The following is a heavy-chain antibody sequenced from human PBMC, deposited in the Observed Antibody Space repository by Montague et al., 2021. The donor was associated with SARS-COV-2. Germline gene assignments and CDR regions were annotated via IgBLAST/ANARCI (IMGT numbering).Heavy chain of an antibody. J-gene: IGHJ5*02. CDR1: GGSFSNYY. D-gene: IGHD3-9*01. CDR3: ARRSYDILTGYSIPNWFDP. Sequence: SETLSLTCAISGGSFSNYYWGWIRQPPGKGLEWIGSIYYSGSTYYNPSLKSRVAISVDTSKNQFSLKLSSVTAADTAVYYCARRSYDILTGYSIPNWFDPWGQGTLVTVSS. CDR2: IYYSGST. V-gene: IGHV4-39*01.